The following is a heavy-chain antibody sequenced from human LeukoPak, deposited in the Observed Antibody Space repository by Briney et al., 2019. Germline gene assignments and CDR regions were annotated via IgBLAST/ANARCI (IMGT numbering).Heavy chain of an antibody. Sequence: GGSLRLSCAASGFTFSSYAMSWVRQAPGKGLEWVSAVSGSGGSTYYADSVKGRFTISRDNAKNSLYLQMNSLRAEDTAVYYCARDLGLNRRNRKIGGSYSNAFDIWGQGTMVTVSS. J-gene: IGHJ3*02. CDR2: VSGSGGST. D-gene: IGHD1-26*01. CDR3: ARDLGLNRRNRKIGGSYSNAFDI. CDR1: GFTFSSYA. V-gene: IGHV3-23*01.